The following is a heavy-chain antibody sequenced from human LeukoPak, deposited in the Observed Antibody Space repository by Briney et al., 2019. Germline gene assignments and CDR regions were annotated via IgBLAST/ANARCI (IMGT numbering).Heavy chain of an antibody. D-gene: IGHD1-26*01. V-gene: IGHV3-30*02. CDR3: AKDSGSYDFVYYYYMDV. CDR2: IRYDGSNK. Sequence: PGGSLRLSCAASGFTFSSHGMHWVRQAPGKGLEWVAFIRYDGSNKYYADSVKGRFTISRDNSKNTLYLQMNSLRAEDTAVYYCAKDSGSYDFVYYYYMDVWGKGTTVTISS. J-gene: IGHJ6*03. CDR1: GFTFSSHG.